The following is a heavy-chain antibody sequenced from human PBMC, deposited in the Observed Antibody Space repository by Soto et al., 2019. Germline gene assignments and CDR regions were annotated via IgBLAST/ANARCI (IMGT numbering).Heavy chain of an antibody. CDR3: ARDHYFDY. Sequence: PGGSLRLSCAASGFTFNSYPLHWVRQAPGKGLEWVAVISYDGRNDYYGDSVRGRFTISRDNSKNMVYLQMNSLTPEDTAVYYCARDHYFDYWGQGTLVTVSS. V-gene: IGHV3-30*04. CDR2: ISYDGRND. J-gene: IGHJ4*02. CDR1: GFTFNSYP.